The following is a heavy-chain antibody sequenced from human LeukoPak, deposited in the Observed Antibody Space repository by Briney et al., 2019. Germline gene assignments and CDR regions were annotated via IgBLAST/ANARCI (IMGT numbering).Heavy chain of an antibody. D-gene: IGHD1-26*01. Sequence: SETLSLTCTVSGGAISSADYYWSWIRQPPGKGLEWIGSIYYSGSTYYNPSLKSRVTISVDTSKNQFSLKLSSVTAADTAVYYCARTSIVGATYAFDIWGQGTMVTVSS. V-gene: IGHV4-39*01. CDR1: GGAISSADYY. J-gene: IGHJ3*02. CDR3: ARTSIVGATYAFDI. CDR2: IYYSGST.